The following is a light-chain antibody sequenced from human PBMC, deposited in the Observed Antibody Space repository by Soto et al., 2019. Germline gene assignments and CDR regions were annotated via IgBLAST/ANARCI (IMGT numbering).Light chain of an antibody. CDR2: GAS. J-gene: IGKJ3*01. CDR1: QSVISY. Sequence: GDRVTITCRASQSVISYLNWYQQKPGRAPKLLIFGASSLQSGVPSRFSGSGSGTDFTLTISSLQPEDFATYYCLQTYSTPFTFGPGTKVDIK. CDR3: LQTYSTPFT. V-gene: IGKV1-39*01.